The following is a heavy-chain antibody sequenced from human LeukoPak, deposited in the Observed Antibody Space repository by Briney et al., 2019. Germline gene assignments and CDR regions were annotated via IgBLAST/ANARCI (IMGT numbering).Heavy chain of an antibody. D-gene: IGHD6-6*01. CDR2: IKQDGSEK. CDR3: ASASSYYHGIDV. J-gene: IGHJ6*02. V-gene: IGHV3-7*01. Sequence: GGSLRLSCAASGFTFSSPWMSWVRQAPGKGLWWVANIKQDGSEKYYVDSVKGRFTISRDNAKNSLYLQMKSLRAEDTAVYYCASASSYYHGIDVWGQGTTVTVSS. CDR1: GFTFSSPW.